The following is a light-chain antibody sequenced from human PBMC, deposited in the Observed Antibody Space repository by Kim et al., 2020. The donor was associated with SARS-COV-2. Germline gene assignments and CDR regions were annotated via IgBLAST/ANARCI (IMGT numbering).Light chain of an antibody. CDR1: SGIHVDIYN. Sequence: PLLPPPPSLSSSPGASARFTCTLRSGIHVDIYNIFWYQQKPGSLPRYLLRYKSDSNKEQGSGVPSRFSGSKDASTNAGLLLISGLQSEDEADYYCAIWYSNPWVFGGGAQLTVL. V-gene: IGLV5-39*01. J-gene: IGLJ3*02. CDR2: YKSDSNK. CDR3: AIWYSNPWV.